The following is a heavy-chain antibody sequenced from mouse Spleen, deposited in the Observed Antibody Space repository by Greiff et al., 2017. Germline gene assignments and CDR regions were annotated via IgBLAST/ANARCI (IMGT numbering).Heavy chain of an antibody. CDR2: ISSGGGNT. V-gene: IGHV5-9*04. CDR3: ARHDAMDY. Sequence: EVNVVESGGGLVKPGGSLKLSCAASGFTFSSYTMSWVRQTPAKRLEWVATISSGGGNTYYPDSVKGRFTISRDNARNTLYLQMSSLRSEDTAMYYCARHDAMDYWGQGTSVTVSA. J-gene: IGHJ4*01. CDR1: GFTFSSYT.